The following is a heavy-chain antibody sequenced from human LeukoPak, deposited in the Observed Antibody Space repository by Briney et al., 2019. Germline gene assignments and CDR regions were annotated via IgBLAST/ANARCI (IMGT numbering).Heavy chain of an antibody. J-gene: IGHJ6*03. Sequence: SETLSLTCAVSGYSISSGYYWGWIRQPPGKGLEWIGSIYHSGSTYYTPSLKSRVTISVDTSKNQFSMKLTAVTAADTAVYYCARMGDYYYMDVWGKGTTVTVSS. CDR1: GYSISSGYY. CDR3: ARMGDYYYMDV. V-gene: IGHV4-38-2*01. CDR2: IYHSGST.